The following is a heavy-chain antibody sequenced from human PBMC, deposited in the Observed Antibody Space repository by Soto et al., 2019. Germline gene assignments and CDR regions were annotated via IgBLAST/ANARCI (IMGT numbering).Heavy chain of an antibody. CDR3: ASHSHSTVPYYYYYGMDV. CDR1: GGSISSGDW. V-gene: IGHV4-4*02. Sequence: SETLSLTCAVSGGSISSGDWCWSWVRQSPGKGLEWIGEIYYSGSTTYNPSLKSRVTISVDTSKNQFSLKLSSVTAADTAVYYCASHSHSTVPYYYYYGMDVWGQGTTVTVSS. D-gene: IGHD4-17*01. CDR2: IYYSGST. J-gene: IGHJ6*02.